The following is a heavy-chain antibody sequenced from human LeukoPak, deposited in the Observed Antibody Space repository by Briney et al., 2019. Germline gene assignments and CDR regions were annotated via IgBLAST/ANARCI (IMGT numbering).Heavy chain of an antibody. CDR3: VQDRDWGFGY. CDR2: IRNDASGK. D-gene: IGHD7-27*01. CDR1: GFTYRNYG. Sequence: GPLRLSCAASGFTYRNYGMHWVRRAPGKGLEWVTFIRNDASGKYYADSVRGRFTISRDDSKNTLYLQMNSLRAEDTAVYHCVQDRDWGFGYWGRGTLVTVSS. V-gene: IGHV3-30*02. J-gene: IGHJ4*02.